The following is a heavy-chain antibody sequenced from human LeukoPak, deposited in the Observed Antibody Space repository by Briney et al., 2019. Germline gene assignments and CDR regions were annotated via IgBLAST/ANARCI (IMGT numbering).Heavy chain of an antibody. Sequence: ASVKVSCKASGYTFTGYYMHWVRQAPGQGLEWMGWINPNSGGTNYAQKFQGRVTMTRDRSISTAYMELSRLRSDDTAVYYCARRVVVVVPAADNWFDPWGQGTLVTVSS. V-gene: IGHV1-2*02. D-gene: IGHD2-2*01. J-gene: IGHJ5*02. CDR1: GYTFTGYY. CDR3: ARRVVVVVPAADNWFDP. CDR2: INPNSGGT.